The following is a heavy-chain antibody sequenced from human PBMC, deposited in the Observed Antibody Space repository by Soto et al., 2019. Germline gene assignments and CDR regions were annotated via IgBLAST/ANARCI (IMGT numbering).Heavy chain of an antibody. CDR2: IYYRGNT. D-gene: IGHD3-9*01. J-gene: IGHJ4*02. CDR1: GDSINSDKYY. CDR3: ARLEGLATISYYFDF. Sequence: SETLSLTCSVSGDSINSDKYYWGWIRQPPGKGMEWIGSIYYRGNTYYNPSLQTRVTISLDKSKSQFSLKLNSVTAADSAVYFCARLEGLATISYYFDFWGQGALVTVSS. V-gene: IGHV4-39*01.